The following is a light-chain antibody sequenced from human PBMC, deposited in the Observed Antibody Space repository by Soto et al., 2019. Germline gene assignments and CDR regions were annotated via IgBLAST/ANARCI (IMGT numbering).Light chain of an antibody. J-gene: IGLJ1*01. CDR3: SSYAGSLFYV. Sequence: QSALTQPRSVSGSPGQSVTISCTGTSSDVGGYDFVSWYQHHPGMAPKLIIYDVSNRPSGVPDRFSGSKSGNTASLAISGLQSEDEADYYCSSYAGSLFYVFGPGTKVTVL. CDR1: SSDVGGYDF. V-gene: IGLV2-11*01. CDR2: DVS.